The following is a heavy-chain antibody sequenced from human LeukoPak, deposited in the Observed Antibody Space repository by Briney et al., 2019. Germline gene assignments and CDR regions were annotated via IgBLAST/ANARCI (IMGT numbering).Heavy chain of an antibody. CDR1: GGSISSYY. J-gene: IGHJ3*02. CDR3: ARVGGVRLGIFDI. CDR2: MYDSGSTRHT. Sequence: SETLSLTCTVSGGSISSYYWSWNWQPPGRALDWNGYMYDSGSTRHTKYNPCLKSRITLSVDTTKNHFSLKLTAVTAADTAVYCCARVGGVRLGIFDIWGQGTLV. D-gene: IGHD3-16*01. V-gene: IGHV4-59*01.